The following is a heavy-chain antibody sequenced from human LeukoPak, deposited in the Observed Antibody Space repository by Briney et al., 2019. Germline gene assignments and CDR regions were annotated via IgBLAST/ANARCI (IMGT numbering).Heavy chain of an antibody. J-gene: IGHJ4*02. V-gene: IGHV1-18*01. CDR1: GYTFTSYG. Sequence: ASVKVSCKASGYTFTSYGISWVRQAPGQGLEWMGWISAYNGNTNYAQKLQGRVTMTTDTSTSTAYMELRSLRSDDTAVYYCASGFSSWYGQGGRYYFDYWGQGTLVTVSS. CDR3: ASGFSSWYGQGGRYYFDY. CDR2: ISAYNGNT. D-gene: IGHD6-13*01.